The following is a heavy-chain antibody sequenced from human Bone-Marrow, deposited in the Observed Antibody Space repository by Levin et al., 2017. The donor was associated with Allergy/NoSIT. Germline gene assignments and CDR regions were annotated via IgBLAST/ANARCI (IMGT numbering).Heavy chain of an antibody. J-gene: IGHJ5*02. CDR2: IYYSGST. D-gene: IGHD6-13*01. Sequence: GSLRLSCTVSGGSISSYYWSWIRQPPGKGLEWIGYIYYSGSTNYNPSLKSRVTISVDTSKNQFSLKLSSVTAADTAVYYCARVWSSSWKRGWFDPWGQGTLVTVSS. CDR3: ARVWSSSWKRGWFDP. V-gene: IGHV4-59*01. CDR1: GGSISSYY.